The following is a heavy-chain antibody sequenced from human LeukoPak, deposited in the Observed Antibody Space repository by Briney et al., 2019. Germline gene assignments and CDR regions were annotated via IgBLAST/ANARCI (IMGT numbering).Heavy chain of an antibody. CDR2: INWNGGSI. D-gene: IGHD1-26*01. Sequence: PGGSLRLSCAASGFTFDEHGMSWVRQAPGKGLEWVSGINWNGGSIGYADSVKGRFTISRDNAKNSLYVQMNSLRAEDTALYYCARKWGDAFDMWGQGTMVTASS. J-gene: IGHJ3*02. CDR1: GFTFDEHG. V-gene: IGHV3-20*04. CDR3: ARKWGDAFDM.